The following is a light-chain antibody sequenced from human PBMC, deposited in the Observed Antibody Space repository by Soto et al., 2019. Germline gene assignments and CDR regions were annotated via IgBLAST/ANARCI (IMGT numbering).Light chain of an antibody. V-gene: IGLV1-40*01. CDR3: QPYDSSLSGYV. CDR2: GNS. Sequence: QSVLTQPPSVSGAPGQRVTISCTGSSSNIGAGYDVHWYQQLPGTAPKLLIYGNSNRPSGVPDRFSGSKSGTSASLAITGLKDEDEADYYCQPYDSSLSGYVVGTGTKVTVL. CDR1: SSNIGAGYD. J-gene: IGLJ1*01.